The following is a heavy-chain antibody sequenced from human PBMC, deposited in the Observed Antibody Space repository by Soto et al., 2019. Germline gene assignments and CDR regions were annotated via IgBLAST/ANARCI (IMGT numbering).Heavy chain of an antibody. Sequence: ETLSLTCAVYGGSFSGYYWSWIRQPPGKGLEWIGEINHSGSTNYNPSLKSRVTISVDTSKNQFSLKLSSVTAADTAVYYCARRAGYYDFWSGSPDDYWGQKPLVTVSS. CDR2: INHSGST. CDR1: GGSFSGYY. V-gene: IGHV4-34*01. J-gene: IGHJ4*02. CDR3: ARRAGYYDFWSGSPDDY. D-gene: IGHD3-3*01.